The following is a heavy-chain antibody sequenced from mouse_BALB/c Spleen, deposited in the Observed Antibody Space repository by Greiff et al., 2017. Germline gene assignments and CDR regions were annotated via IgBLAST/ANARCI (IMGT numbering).Heavy chain of an antibody. V-gene: IGHV3-2*02. CDR2: ISYSGST. J-gene: IGHJ2*01. CDR1: GYSITSDYA. CDR3: ARSSYAIDY. D-gene: IGHD2-12*01. Sequence: EVQRVESGPGLVKPSQSLSLTCTVTGYSITSDYAWNWIRQFPGNKLEWMGYISYSGSTSYNPSLKSRISITRDTSKNQFFLQLNSVTTEDTATYYCARSSYAIDYWGQGTTLTVSS.